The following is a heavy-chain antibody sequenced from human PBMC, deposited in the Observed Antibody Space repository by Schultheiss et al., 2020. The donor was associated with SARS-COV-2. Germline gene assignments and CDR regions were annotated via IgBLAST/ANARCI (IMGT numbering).Heavy chain of an antibody. D-gene: IGHD3-22*01. CDR3: ARRDYDSSGYFDY. J-gene: IGHJ4*02. CDR2: IYYSGST. Sequence: SETLSLTCTVSGGSISSYCWSWIRQPPGKGLEWIGYIYYSGSTNYNPSLKSRVTISVDTSKNQFSLKLSSVTAADTAVYYCARRDYDSSGYFDYWGQGTLVTVSS. CDR1: GGSISSYC. V-gene: IGHV4-59*08.